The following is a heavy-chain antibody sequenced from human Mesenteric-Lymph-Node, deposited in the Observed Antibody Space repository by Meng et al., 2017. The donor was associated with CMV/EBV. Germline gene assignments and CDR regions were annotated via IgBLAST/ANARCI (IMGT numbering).Heavy chain of an antibody. CDR1: GGSFSGYY. D-gene: IGHD4-23*01. Sequence: VQRTQWGAGPLKPSETLSLTCAVYGGSFSGYYGSWIRQPPGKGLEWIGEINKSGSTNYNPSLKSRVTISVDTSKNQFSLKLSSVTAADTAVYYCARHQRWLKSEGGFNYWGQGTLVTVSS. J-gene: IGHJ4*02. V-gene: IGHV4-34*01. CDR3: ARHQRWLKSEGGFNY. CDR2: INKSGST.